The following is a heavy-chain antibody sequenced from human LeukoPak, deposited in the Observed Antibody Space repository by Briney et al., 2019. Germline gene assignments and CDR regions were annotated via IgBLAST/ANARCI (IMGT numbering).Heavy chain of an antibody. CDR2: ISGSGGST. CDR1: GFTFSSYA. D-gene: IGHD6-6*01. Sequence: GGSLRLSCAASGFTFSSYAMSWVRQAPGKGLEWVSAISGSGGSTYYADSVKGRFTISRDNSKNTLYLQMNSLRAEDTAVYYCAEDQSWLSSSNWFDPWGQGTLVTVSS. CDR3: AEDQSWLSSSNWFDP. V-gene: IGHV3-23*01. J-gene: IGHJ5*02.